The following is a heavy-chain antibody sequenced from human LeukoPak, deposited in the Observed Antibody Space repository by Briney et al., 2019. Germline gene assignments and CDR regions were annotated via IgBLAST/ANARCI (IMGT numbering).Heavy chain of an antibody. J-gene: IGHJ5*02. CDR3: ARGGCSSSWWRPCDDDLRYNWFDP. Sequence: ASVKVSCKVSGYTLTELSMHWVRQAPGQGLEWMGWINPNSGGTSYAQKFQGRVTMTRDTSISTAYMELSRLRSDDTAVYYCARGGCSSSWWRPCDDDLRYNWFDPWGQGTLVTVSS. CDR2: INPNSGGT. CDR1: GYTLTELS. D-gene: IGHD6-13*01. V-gene: IGHV1-2*02.